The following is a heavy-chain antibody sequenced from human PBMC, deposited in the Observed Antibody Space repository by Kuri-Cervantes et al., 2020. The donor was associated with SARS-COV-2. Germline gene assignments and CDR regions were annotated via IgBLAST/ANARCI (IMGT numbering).Heavy chain of an antibody. Sequence: ESLKISWTVSGGSISSSSYYWGWIRQPPGKGLEWIGSIYYSGSTYYNPSLKSRVTISVDTSKNQFSLKLSSVTAADTAVYYCARGHDSSGYKSLDIWGQGTMVTVSS. CDR2: IYYSGST. CDR3: ARGHDSSGYKSLDI. V-gene: IGHV4-39*07. CDR1: GGSISSSSYY. J-gene: IGHJ3*02. D-gene: IGHD3-22*01.